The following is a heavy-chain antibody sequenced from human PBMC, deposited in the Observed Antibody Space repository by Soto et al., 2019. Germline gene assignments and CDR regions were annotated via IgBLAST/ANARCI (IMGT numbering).Heavy chain of an antibody. Sequence: SETLSLTCTVSGGSVSSSSYYWGWVRQPPGKGLEWIGEINHSGSTNYNPSLKSRVTISVDTSENQFSLKLSSVTAADTAVYYCAREDTNDFWSGYYAPRMDVWGKGTTVTVS. CDR1: GGSVSSSSYY. D-gene: IGHD3-3*01. J-gene: IGHJ6*03. CDR3: AREDTNDFWSGYYAPRMDV. CDR2: INHSGST. V-gene: IGHV4-39*07.